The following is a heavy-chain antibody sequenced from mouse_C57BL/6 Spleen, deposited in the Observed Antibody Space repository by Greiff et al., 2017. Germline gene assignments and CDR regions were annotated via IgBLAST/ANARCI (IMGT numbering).Heavy chain of an antibody. J-gene: IGHJ2*01. Sequence: EVKLMESGGGLVKPGGSLKLSCAASGFTFSSYAMSWVRQTPEKRLEWVATISDGGSYTYYTANVKGRFTISRDNAKNNLYLQMSHLKSEDTAMYYCARDQGRSFDDWGQGTTLTVS. CDR3: ARDQGRSFDD. V-gene: IGHV5-4*01. CDR1: GFTFSSYA. CDR2: ISDGGSYT. D-gene: IGHD3-2*02.